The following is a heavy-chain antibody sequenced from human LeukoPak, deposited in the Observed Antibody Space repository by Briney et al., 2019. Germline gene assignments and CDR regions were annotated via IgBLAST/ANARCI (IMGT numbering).Heavy chain of an antibody. CDR3: VRGSYGAYDY. Sequence: GGSLRLSCAASGFTFSSYSMNWVRQAPGKGLEWVSYISSSGSTIDYADSVKGRFTISRDNAKNSLYLQMNSLRAEDTAVYYCVRGSYGAYDYWGQGSLVTVSS. D-gene: IGHD4-17*01. J-gene: IGHJ4*02. V-gene: IGHV3-48*03. CDR2: ISSSGSTI. CDR1: GFTFSSYS.